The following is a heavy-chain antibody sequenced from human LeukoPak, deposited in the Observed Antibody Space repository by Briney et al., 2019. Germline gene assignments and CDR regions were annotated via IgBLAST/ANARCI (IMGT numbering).Heavy chain of an antibody. CDR1: GFTFSSYG. J-gene: IGHJ5*02. CDR3: AKATEGIGP. Sequence: GRSLRLSCAASGFTFSSYGMHWVRQAPGKGLEWVAVISYDGSNKYYADSVKGRFTISRDNSKNTLYLQMNSLRAEDTAVYYCAKATEGIGPWGQGTLVTVSS. CDR2: ISYDGSNK. V-gene: IGHV3-30*18.